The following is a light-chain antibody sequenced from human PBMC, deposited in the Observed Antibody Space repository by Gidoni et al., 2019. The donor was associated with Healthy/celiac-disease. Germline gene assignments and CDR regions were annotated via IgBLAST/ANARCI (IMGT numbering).Light chain of an antibody. Sequence: QSALPHPASVSWSPLQSITISCTGTSSDVGGYNYVSWYQQNPGKAPKLMIYDVSNRPSGVSNSFSGSKSGNTASLTISGLQAEDEADYYGSSYTSSSTYVFGTGTKVTVL. CDR2: DVS. J-gene: IGLJ1*01. CDR3: SSYTSSSTYV. CDR1: SSDVGGYNY. V-gene: IGLV2-14*01.